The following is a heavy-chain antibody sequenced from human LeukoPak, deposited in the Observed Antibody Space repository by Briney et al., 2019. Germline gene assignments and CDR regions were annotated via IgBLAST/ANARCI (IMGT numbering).Heavy chain of an antibody. J-gene: IGHJ4*02. CDR1: GFTFRRHW. D-gene: IGHD6-13*01. V-gene: IGHV3-7*01. CDR3: AKDGQQLHY. Sequence: GGSLRLSCAASGFTFRRHWMSWVRQAPGKGLEWVANMRDDGSEEFYVNSVKGRFTISRDNAKNSLYLQMDSLRAEDTAVYYCAKDGQQLHYWGQGTLVTVSS. CDR2: MRDDGSEE.